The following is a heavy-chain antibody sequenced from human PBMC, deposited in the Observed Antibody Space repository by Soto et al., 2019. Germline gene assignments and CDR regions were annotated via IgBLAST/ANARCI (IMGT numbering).Heavy chain of an antibody. J-gene: IGHJ4*02. CDR2: ISAYNGNT. Sequence: VASVKVSCKASGYTFTSYGISWVRQAPGEGLEWMGWISAYNGNTNYAQKLQGRVTMTTDTSTSSAYMELRSLRSDDTAVYYCARSLAAAIYDYWGQGTLVTVSS. D-gene: IGHD6-13*01. CDR3: ARSLAAAIYDY. V-gene: IGHV1-18*01. CDR1: GYTFTSYG.